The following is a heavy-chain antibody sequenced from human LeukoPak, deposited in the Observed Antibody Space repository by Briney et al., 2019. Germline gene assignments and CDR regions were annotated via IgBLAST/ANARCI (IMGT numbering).Heavy chain of an antibody. CDR1: GGSISSGDYY. CDR3: AREGSSLSLAPNWYYFDY. V-gene: IGHV4-30-4*08. CDR2: IYYSGST. D-gene: IGHD1-1*01. J-gene: IGHJ4*02. Sequence: SVTLTLTCTVSGGSISSGDYYWSWIRQPPGKGLEWIGYIYYSGSTYYNPSLKSRVTISVDTSKNQFSLKLSSVTAADTAVYYCAREGSSLSLAPNWYYFDYWGQGTLVTVSS.